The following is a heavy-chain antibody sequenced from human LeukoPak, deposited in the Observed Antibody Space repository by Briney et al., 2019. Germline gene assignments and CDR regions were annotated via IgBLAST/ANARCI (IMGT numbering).Heavy chain of an antibody. D-gene: IGHD3-22*01. CDR3: ARVVTYYSDSGYALDF. CDR1: GFTFTSFE. V-gene: IGHV3-48*03. Sequence: PGGSLRLSCAASGFTFTSFEMNWVRQAPGKGLEWVSYISYSGSTTSYADSVKGRFTISRDNAKNSLYLQMNSLGAEDTAVYYCARVVTYYSDSGYALDFWGQGALVTVSA. J-gene: IGHJ4*02. CDR2: ISYSGSTT.